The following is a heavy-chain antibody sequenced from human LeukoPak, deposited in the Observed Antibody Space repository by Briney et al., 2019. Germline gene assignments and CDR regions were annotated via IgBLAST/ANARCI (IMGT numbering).Heavy chain of an antibody. CDR2: ISYDGSNK. V-gene: IGHV3-30*01. CDR3: ARDRHYYGSGSENWFDP. Sequence: GGSLRLSCAASGFTFSSYAMHWVRQAPGKGLEWVAVISYDGSNKYYADSVKGRFTISRDNSKNALYLQMNSLRAEDTAVYYCARDRHYYGSGSENWFDPWGQGTLVTVSS. D-gene: IGHD3-10*01. J-gene: IGHJ5*02. CDR1: GFTFSSYA.